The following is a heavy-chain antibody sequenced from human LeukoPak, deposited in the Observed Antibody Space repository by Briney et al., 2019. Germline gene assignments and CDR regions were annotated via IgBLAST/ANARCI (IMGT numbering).Heavy chain of an antibody. J-gene: IGHJ3*02. CDR2: MDPNSGNT. V-gene: IGHV1-8*01. D-gene: IGHD5-18*01. CDR3: ASGYSYGSDAFDI. Sequence: GASVKVSCKASGYTFTSYDINWVRQATGQGLGWMGWMDPNSGNTGYAQKFQGRVTMTRNTSISTAYMELSSLRSEDTAVYYRASGYSYGSDAFDIWGQGTMVTVSS. CDR1: GYTFTSYD.